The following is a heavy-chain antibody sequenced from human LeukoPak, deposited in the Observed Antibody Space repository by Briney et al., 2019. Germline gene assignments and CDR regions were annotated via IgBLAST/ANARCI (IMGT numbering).Heavy chain of an antibody. V-gene: IGHV3-9*01. J-gene: IGHJ1*01. D-gene: IGHD2-15*01. CDR3: AKGNIGYCSGGSCYYTIFQH. Sequence: PGRSLRLSCAASGLTFDDYAMHWVRQAPGKGLEWVSGISWNSGSIGYADSVKGRFTISRDNAKNSLYLQMNSLRAEDTALYYCAKGNIGYCSGGSCYYTIFQHWGQGTLVTVSS. CDR1: GLTFDDYA. CDR2: ISWNSGSI.